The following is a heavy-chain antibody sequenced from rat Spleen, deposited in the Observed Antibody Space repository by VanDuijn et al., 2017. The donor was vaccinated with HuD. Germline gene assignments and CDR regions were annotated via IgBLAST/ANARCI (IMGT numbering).Heavy chain of an antibody. CDR2: ISYDGSST. V-gene: IGHV5-29*01. D-gene: IGHD1-4*01. CDR1: GFTFSDYY. Sequence: EVQLVESDGGLVQPGRSLKLSCAASGFTFSDYYMAWVRQAPTKGLEWVATISYDGSSTYYRDSVKGRFTISRDNAKSTLYLQMDSLRSEDTATYYCAREGEKTTLDAWGQGASVTVSS. CDR3: AREGEKTTLDA. J-gene: IGHJ4*01.